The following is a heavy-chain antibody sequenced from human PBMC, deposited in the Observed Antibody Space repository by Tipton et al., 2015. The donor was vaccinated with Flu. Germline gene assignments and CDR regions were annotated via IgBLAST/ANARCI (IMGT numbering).Heavy chain of an antibody. Sequence: QLVQSGVEVKKPGESLKIACQSSGYTFSDYWIAWVRQQPGKGLEWMGMIYPSDSDVAYSPSFQGQVTISADKSINTAYLQWSSLRASDTAIYYCTRHGTSGWFDYWGQGTLVTVSS. CDR3: TRHGTSGWFDY. CDR2: IYPSDSDV. D-gene: IGHD1/OR15-1a*01. CDR1: GYTFSDYW. J-gene: IGHJ4*02. V-gene: IGHV5-51*01.